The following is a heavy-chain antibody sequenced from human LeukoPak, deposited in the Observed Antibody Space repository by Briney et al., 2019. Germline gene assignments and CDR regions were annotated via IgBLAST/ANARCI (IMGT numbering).Heavy chain of an antibody. CDR2: ISSSSSYI. J-gene: IGHJ3*02. CDR1: GFTFSSYS. CDR3: ARDSVGATLDAFDI. V-gene: IGHV3-21*01. D-gene: IGHD1-26*01. Sequence: GGSLRLSCAASGFTFSSYSMNWVRQAPGKGLEWVSSISSSSSYIYYGDSVKGRFTISRDNAKNSLYLQMNSLRAEDTARYYCARDSVGATLDAFDIWGQGTVVTVSS.